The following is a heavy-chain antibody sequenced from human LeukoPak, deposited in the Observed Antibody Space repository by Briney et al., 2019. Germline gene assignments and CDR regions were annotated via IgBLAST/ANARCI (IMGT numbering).Heavy chain of an antibody. Sequence: GGSLRLSCAASGFAFSSSAMSWVRQAPGKGLEWVSSISGSGSGGSTYYADSVKGRFTISRDNSKNTLYLQMNSLRAEDTAVYYCARGVAAAGRVMDYWGQGTLVTVSS. J-gene: IGHJ4*02. CDR2: ISGSGSGGST. D-gene: IGHD6-13*01. V-gene: IGHV3-23*01. CDR3: ARGVAAAGRVMDY. CDR1: GFAFSSSA.